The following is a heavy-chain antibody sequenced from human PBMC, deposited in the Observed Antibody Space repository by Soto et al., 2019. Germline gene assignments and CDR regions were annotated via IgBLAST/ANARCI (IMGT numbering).Heavy chain of an antibody. CDR2: IHHSGTT. D-gene: IGHD3-22*01. V-gene: IGHV4-34*01. CDR3: ARGSASGYGFDY. CDR1: DGSFSSYY. J-gene: IGHJ4*02. Sequence: SETLSLTCAVYDGSFSSYYWSWIRQSPGKGLEWIGEIHHSGTTKYNPSLESRVTTSVDTSKNQVSLKLTSVTAADTSMYYCARGSASGYGFDYWGQGTPVTVSS.